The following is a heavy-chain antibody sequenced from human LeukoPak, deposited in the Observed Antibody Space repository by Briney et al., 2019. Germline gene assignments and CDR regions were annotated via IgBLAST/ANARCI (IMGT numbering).Heavy chain of an antibody. CDR2: IWYDGSNK. Sequence: GGSLRLSCAASGFTFSSYGMHWVRQAPGKGLEWVAVIWYDGSNKYYADSVKGRFTISRDNSKNTLYLQMNSLRAEDTAVYYCAGGHSSSGHFDYWGQGTLVTVSS. CDR3: AGGHSSSGHFDY. CDR1: GFTFSSYG. V-gene: IGHV3-33*01. D-gene: IGHD6-13*01. J-gene: IGHJ4*02.